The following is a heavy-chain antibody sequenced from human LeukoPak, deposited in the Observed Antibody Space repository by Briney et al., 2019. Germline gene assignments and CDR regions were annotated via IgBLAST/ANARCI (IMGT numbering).Heavy chain of an antibody. CDR3: GRYYDFWSGYPRAFDI. CDR2: INHSGST. CDR1: GGSFSGYS. V-gene: IGHV4-34*01. J-gene: IGHJ3*02. Sequence: SETLSLTCAVYGGSFSGYSWSWIRQPPGKGLEWIGEINHSGSTNYNPSLKSRVTISVDTSKNQFSLKLSSVTAADTAVYYCGRYYDFWSGYPRAFDIWGQGTMVTVSS. D-gene: IGHD3-3*01.